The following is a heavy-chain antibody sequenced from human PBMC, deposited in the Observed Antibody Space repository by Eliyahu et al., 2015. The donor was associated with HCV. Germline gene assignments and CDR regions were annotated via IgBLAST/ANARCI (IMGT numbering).Heavy chain of an antibody. V-gene: IGHV3-23*03. Sequence: GFTFNNYAMSWVRQAPGKGLEWISLISTDGRTPYSADSVKGRFTFSRDNFKNTLYLQMNSLGAEDTAIYYCAKLSSSDWHSWFDYWGQGTLVTVSS. CDR3: AKLSSSDWHSWFDY. D-gene: IGHD6-25*01. CDR1: GFTFNNYA. J-gene: IGHJ4*02. CDR2: ISTDGRTP.